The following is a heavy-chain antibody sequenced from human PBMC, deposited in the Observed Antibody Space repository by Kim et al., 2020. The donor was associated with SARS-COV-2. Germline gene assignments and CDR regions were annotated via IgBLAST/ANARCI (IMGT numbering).Heavy chain of an antibody. J-gene: IGHJ4*02. Sequence: GGSLRLSCAASGFTFSNAWMSWVRQAPGKGLEWVGRIKSKTDGGTTDYAAPVKGRFTISRDDSKNTLYLQMNSLKTEDTAVYYCTTEPTYYDFWSGYYILDYWGQGTLVTVSS. V-gene: IGHV3-15*01. CDR3: TTEPTYYDFWSGYYILDY. D-gene: IGHD3-3*01. CDR2: IKSKTDGGTT. CDR1: GFTFSNAW.